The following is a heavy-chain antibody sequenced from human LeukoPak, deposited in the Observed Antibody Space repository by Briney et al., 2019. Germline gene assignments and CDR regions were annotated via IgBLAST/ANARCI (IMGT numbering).Heavy chain of an antibody. J-gene: IGHJ4*02. CDR3: ARQIVATRDFDY. CDR1: GYSISSDYY. D-gene: IGHD5-12*01. Sequence: PSETLSLTCTVSGYSISSDYYWGWIRQSPGKGLEWIGSMYYSGSTYYNPSLKSRVTISVDTSKNQFSLKLSSVTAADTAVYYCARQIVATRDFDYWGQGTLVTVSS. V-gene: IGHV4-38-2*02. CDR2: MYYSGST.